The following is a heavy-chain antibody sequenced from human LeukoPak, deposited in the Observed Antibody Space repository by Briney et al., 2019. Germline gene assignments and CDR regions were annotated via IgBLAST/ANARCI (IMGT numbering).Heavy chain of an antibody. CDR1: GYTFTGYY. CDR3: ARETYLLIQLPNNWFDP. D-gene: IGHD5-18*01. V-gene: IGHV1-2*02. CDR2: INPNSGGI. Sequence: VKVSCKASGYTFTGYYMHWVRQAPGQGLEWMGWINPNSGGINYAQKFQGRVTMTRDTSISTAYMELSRLRSDDTAVYYCARETYLLIQLPNNWFDPWGQGTLVTVSS. J-gene: IGHJ5*02.